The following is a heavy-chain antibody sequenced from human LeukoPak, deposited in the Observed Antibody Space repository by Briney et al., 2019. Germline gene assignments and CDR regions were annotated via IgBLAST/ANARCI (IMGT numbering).Heavy chain of an antibody. D-gene: IGHD5-12*01. V-gene: IGHV3-11*05. CDR3: ARDRWLREGVDY. J-gene: IGHJ4*02. CDR1: GFTFSDYY. Sequence: GGSLRLSCAASGFTFSDYYMSWIRQAPGKGLEWVSYISSSSSYTNYADSVKGRFTISRDNAKISLYLQMNSLRAEDTAVYYCARDRWLREGVDYWGQGTLVTVSS. CDR2: ISSSSSYT.